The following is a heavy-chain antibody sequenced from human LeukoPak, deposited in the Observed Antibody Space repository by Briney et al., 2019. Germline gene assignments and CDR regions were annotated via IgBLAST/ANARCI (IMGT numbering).Heavy chain of an antibody. CDR1: GGSISSYY. Sequence: PSETLSLTCTVSGGSISSYYWSWIRQPPGKGLEWIGYIYYSGSTYYNPSLKSRVTISVDRSKNQFSLKLSSVTAADTAVYYCARTSSSSRLCSDYWGQGTLVTVSS. J-gene: IGHJ4*02. CDR2: IYYSGST. V-gene: IGHV4-59*12. CDR3: ARTSSSSRLCSDY. D-gene: IGHD6-6*01.